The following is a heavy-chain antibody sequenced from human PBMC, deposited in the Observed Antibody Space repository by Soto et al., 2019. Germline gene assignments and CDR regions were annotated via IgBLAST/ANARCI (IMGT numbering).Heavy chain of an antibody. CDR3: ARVTGAYCGGDCSHFDY. V-gene: IGHV1-3*01. Sequence: GASVKVSCKASGYTFTSYAMHWVRQAPGQRLEWMGWINAGNGNTKYSQKFQGRVTITRDTSASTAYMELSSLRSEDTAVYYCARVTGAYCGGDCSHFDYWGQGTLVTVS. CDR2: INAGNGNT. CDR1: GYTFTSYA. D-gene: IGHD2-21*02. J-gene: IGHJ4*02.